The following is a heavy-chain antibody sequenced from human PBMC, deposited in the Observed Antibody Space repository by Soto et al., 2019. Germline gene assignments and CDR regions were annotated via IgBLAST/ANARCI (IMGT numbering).Heavy chain of an antibody. J-gene: IGHJ3*01. CDR3: TKRRSARPGFDAFDL. Sequence: LHWVRQLPGKGLEWVAGISGDSGSSGYADSVRGRFTVSRDNAKNSLFLQMSSLSPEDTALYYCTKRRSARPGFDAFDLWGQGTMVTVSS. CDR2: ISGDSGSS. V-gene: IGHV3-9*01.